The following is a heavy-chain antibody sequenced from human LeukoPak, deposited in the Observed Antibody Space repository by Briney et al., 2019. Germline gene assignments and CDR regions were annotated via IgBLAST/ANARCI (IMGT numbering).Heavy chain of an antibody. CDR3: ARDPGSSSYEYYYYMDV. CDR2: IKQDGSEK. J-gene: IGHJ6*03. Sequence: PGGSLRLSCAASGFTFSSYWMSWVRQAPGRGLEWVDNIKQDGSEKYYMDSVKGRFTISRDNAKNSLYLQMNSLRAEDTAVYYCARDPGSSSYEYYYYMDVWGKGTTVTVSS. D-gene: IGHD6-13*01. CDR1: GFTFSSYW. V-gene: IGHV3-7*01.